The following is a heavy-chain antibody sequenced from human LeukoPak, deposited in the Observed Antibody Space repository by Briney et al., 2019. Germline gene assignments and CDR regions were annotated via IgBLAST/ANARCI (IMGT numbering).Heavy chain of an antibody. CDR2: ISTYNDDV. V-gene: IGHV1-18*01. Sequence: GASVKVSCKGSGYTSNDYGVSWVRQAPGQGLEWMGWISTYNDDVDYAQKVQGRVTMTTDTSTSTAYMELRSLRSDDTAVYYCARQSGPGSAFDLWGQGTMVTVSS. J-gene: IGHJ3*01. CDR3: ARQSGPGSAFDL. CDR1: GYTSNDYG. D-gene: IGHD3-10*01.